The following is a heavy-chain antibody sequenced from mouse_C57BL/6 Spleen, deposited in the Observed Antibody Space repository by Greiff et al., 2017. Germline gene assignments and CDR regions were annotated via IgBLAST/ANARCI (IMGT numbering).Heavy chain of an antibody. CDR3: ARTGIYYDYDVDY. Sequence: EVQLQESGGGLVKPGGSLKLSCAASGFTFSDYGMHWVRQAPEKGLEWVAYISSGSSTIYYADTVKGRFTISRDNAKNTLFLQMTSLRSEDTAMYYCARTGIYYDYDVDYWGQGTTLTVSS. J-gene: IGHJ2*01. CDR1: GFTFSDYG. V-gene: IGHV5-17*01. D-gene: IGHD2-4*01. CDR2: ISSGSSTI.